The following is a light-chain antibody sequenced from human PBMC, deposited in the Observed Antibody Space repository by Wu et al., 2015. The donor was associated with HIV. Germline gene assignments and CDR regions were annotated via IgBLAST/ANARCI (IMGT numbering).Light chain of an antibody. V-gene: IGKV1-39*01. CDR3: QQTFISPIT. CDR1: QTINNF. J-gene: IGKJ5*01. Sequence: DIQMTQSPSSLSASIGDRVTISCRSSQTINNFLNWYQQKSGQAPKLLIHSTSTVHSGVPSRFRGDSSGTHLTLTIDNLQRDDFATYFCQQTFISPITFGRGTRL. CDR2: STS.